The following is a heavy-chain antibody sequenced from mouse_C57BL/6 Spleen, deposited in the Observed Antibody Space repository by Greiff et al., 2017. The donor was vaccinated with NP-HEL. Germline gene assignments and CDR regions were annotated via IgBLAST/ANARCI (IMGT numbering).Heavy chain of an antibody. D-gene: IGHD1-1*01. V-gene: IGHV1-18*01. CDR3: ARSGYGSSPLFAY. J-gene: IGHJ3*01. Sequence: VQLKESGPELVKPGASVKIPCKASGYTFTDYNMDWVKQSHGKSLEWIGDINPNNGGTIYNQKFKGKATLTVDKSSSTAYMELRSLTSEDTAVYYCARSGYGSSPLFAYWGQGTLVTVSA. CDR1: GYTFTDYN. CDR2: INPNNGGT.